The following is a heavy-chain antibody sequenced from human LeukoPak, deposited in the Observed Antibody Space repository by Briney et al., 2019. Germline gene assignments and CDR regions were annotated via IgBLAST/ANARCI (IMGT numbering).Heavy chain of an antibody. J-gene: IGHJ4*02. Sequence: ASVKVSCKASGYPFTGYYLHWVRQAPGQGLEWMGWINPNSGFTNYAQKFQGRVTMTRDTSVSTAYMELSRLRSDDTAVYYCARLADCSSSSCRSFDYWGQGTLVTVSS. V-gene: IGHV1-2*02. CDR3: ARLADCSSSSCRSFDY. CDR2: INPNSGFT. D-gene: IGHD2-2*01. CDR1: GYPFTGYY.